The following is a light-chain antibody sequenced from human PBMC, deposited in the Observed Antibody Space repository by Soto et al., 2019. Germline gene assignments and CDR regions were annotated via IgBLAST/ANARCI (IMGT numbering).Light chain of an antibody. J-gene: IGKJ3*01. CDR2: DAS. V-gene: IGKV1-33*01. CDR1: QDISNF. CDR3: QQYDSLPFT. Sequence: IQLTQSPSSLSASVGDRFAITCQASQDISNFLNWYQQKPGKAPKLLTYDASDLETGVPSRFSGSGSGTDFTFTISNLQPEDFATYYCQQYDSLPFTFGPGTKVDIK.